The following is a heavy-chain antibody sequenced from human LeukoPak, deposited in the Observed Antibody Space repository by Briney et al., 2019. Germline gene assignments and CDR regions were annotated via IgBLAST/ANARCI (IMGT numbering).Heavy chain of an antibody. Sequence: GGSLSLSCAASGFTFSSYAMSCVRQAPGKGLEWGSAISGSGGSTYYTDSAKGRFTISRDNSKNTLSLQMNSLRAEDTAVYYCAKETSPGTLRYLDDGGQGTPVTVSS. CDR1: GFTFSSYA. CDR2: ISGSGGST. V-gene: IGHV3-23*01. J-gene: IGHJ4*02. CDR3: AKETSPGTLRYLDD. D-gene: IGHD3-9*01.